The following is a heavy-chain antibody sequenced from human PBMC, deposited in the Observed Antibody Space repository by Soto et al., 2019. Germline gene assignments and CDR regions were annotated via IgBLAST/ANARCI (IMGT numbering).Heavy chain of an antibody. J-gene: IGHJ4*02. CDR1: GGSIRSYY. CDR3: ARGRYGSGSYY. V-gene: IGHV4-34*01. Sequence: PSETLSLTCTVSGGSIRSYYWSWIRQPPGKGLEWIGEINHSGSTNYNPSLKSRVTISVDTSKNQFSLKLSSVTAADTAVYYCARGRYGSGSYYWGQGTLVTVSS. D-gene: IGHD3-10*01. CDR2: INHSGST.